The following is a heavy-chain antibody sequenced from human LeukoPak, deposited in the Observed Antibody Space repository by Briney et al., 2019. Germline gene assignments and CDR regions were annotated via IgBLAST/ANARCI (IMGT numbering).Heavy chain of an antibody. D-gene: IGHD6-13*01. CDR1: GFTFSSYG. Sequence: GGSLRLSCAASGFTFSSYGMHWVRQAPGKGLEWVAVIWYDGSNKYYADSVKGRFTISRDNAKNSLYLQMNSLRAEDTAVYYCARGGDSSRKTSYYFDSWGQGTLVTVSS. J-gene: IGHJ4*02. CDR2: IWYDGSNK. CDR3: ARGGDSSRKTSYYFDS. V-gene: IGHV3-33*01.